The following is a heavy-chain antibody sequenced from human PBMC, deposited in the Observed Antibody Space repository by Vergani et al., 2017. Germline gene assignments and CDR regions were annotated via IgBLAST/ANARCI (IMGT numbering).Heavy chain of an antibody. V-gene: IGHV7-4-1*02. CDR2: INTNTGPP. CDR3: ARDSKPGLGEWFDP. Sequence: QVQLEQSGSQLKRPGASVRLSCKASGYSFTNYALSWVRQAPGQGLEWMGFINTNTGPPTHARGFTGRFVFALDTSVSTAYLQISSLKADDTAIYYCARDSKPGLGEWFDPWGQGTLVTVSS. D-gene: IGHD3-10*01. J-gene: IGHJ5*02. CDR1: GYSFTNYA.